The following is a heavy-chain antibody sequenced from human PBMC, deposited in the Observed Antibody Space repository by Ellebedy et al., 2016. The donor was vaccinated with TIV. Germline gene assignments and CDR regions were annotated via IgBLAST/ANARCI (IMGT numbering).Heavy chain of an antibody. CDR3: ARSTVINPEGDAYDI. D-gene: IGHD4-23*01. Sequence: GESLKISCAASGFIISGDWMSWVRQAPGKGLEWVSGIVGSGGSRYADSVKGRFTISRDNAKNSLYLHMNSLRAEDTAVYYCARSTVINPEGDAYDIWGQGTKVTVSS. V-gene: IGHV3-21*06. CDR1: GFIISGDW. J-gene: IGHJ3*02. CDR2: IVGSGGSR.